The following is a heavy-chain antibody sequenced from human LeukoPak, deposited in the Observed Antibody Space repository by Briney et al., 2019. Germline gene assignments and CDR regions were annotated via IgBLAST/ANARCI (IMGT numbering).Heavy chain of an antibody. V-gene: IGHV1-2*02. D-gene: IGHD5-12*01. J-gene: IGHJ4*02. CDR3: SRGRADGYSGYDFGDY. CDR1: GYTFTGYY. Sequence: ASVKVSCKASGYTFTGYYMHWVRQAPGQGLEWMGWINPNSGGTNYAQKFQGRVTMTRDTSISTAYMELSSLTSDDTAVYYCSRGRADGYSGYDFGDYWGQGTLVTVSS. CDR2: INPNSGGT.